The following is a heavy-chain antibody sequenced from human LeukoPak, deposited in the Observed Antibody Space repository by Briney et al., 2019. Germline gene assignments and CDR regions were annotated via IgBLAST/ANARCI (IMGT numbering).Heavy chain of an antibody. Sequence: ASVKVSCKASGYTFTSYGISWVRQAPGQGLEWMGWISAYNGNTNYAQKLQGRVTMTTDTSTSTAYMELRSLRSDDTAVYYCARDLHWNDVGGSNDYWGQGTLVTVSS. CDR2: ISAYNGNT. D-gene: IGHD1-1*01. J-gene: IGHJ4*02. CDR3: ARDLHWNDVGGSNDY. CDR1: GYTFTSYG. V-gene: IGHV1-18*01.